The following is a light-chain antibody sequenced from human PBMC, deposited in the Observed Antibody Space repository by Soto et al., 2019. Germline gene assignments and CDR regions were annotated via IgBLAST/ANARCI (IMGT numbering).Light chain of an antibody. CDR3: QHTYSTPRT. V-gene: IGKV1-39*01. J-gene: IGKJ1*01. CDR1: RSISTH. Sequence: DIQMTQSPSSLSASVGDRVTITCRASRSISTHLNWYQQRPGKAPHLLIFAASTLHSGVPPRFSGSGAGTDFTLTISSLQPEDLATYYCQHTYSTPRTFDQGTKVDI. CDR2: AAS.